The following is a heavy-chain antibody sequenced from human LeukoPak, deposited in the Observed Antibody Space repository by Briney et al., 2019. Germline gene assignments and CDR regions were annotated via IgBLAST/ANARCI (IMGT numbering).Heavy chain of an antibody. V-gene: IGHV4-39*02. Sequence: PSETLSLTCTVSGRSISTSSYYWGWIRQPPGKGLEWIGSIYYSGSTYYNPSLKSRVTISVDTSKNQFSLRLSSVTAADTAVYYCARETTQSSTSSFDYWGQGTLVTVSS. CDR3: ARETTQSSTSSFDY. CDR2: IYYSGST. CDR1: GRSISTSSYY. J-gene: IGHJ4*02. D-gene: IGHD2-2*01.